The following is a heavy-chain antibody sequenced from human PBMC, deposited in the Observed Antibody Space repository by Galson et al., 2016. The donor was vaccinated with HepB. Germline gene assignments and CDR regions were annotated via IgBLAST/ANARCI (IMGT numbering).Heavy chain of an antibody. CDR1: GFTFSSYW. D-gene: IGHD2-2*01. J-gene: IGHJ4*02. V-gene: IGHV3-74*01. CDR2: SNGDGSST. CDR3: ARVGCSTTSCYRHSPYYFDY. Sequence: SLRLFCAASGFTFSSYWMHWVRQAPGKGLVWVSRSNGDGSSTTYADSVKSRFTISRDNAKNTLYLQMNSLRAEDTAVYYCARVGCSTTSCYRHSPYYFDYWGQGTLVTVSS.